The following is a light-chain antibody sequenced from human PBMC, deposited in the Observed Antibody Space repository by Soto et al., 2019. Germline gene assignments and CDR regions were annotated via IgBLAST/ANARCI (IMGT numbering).Light chain of an antibody. V-gene: IGKV1-9*01. CDR1: QGISNY. CDR3: QQLHSYPLT. Sequence: DIQLTQSPSFVSTSVGDRVTLTCRASQGISNYLAWYQQKPGKAPNLLIYAASTLQSGVPLRFIGSGSGTEFTLTISSLQPEDFATYYCQQLHSYPLTFGGGTKVEIK. CDR2: AAS. J-gene: IGKJ4*01.